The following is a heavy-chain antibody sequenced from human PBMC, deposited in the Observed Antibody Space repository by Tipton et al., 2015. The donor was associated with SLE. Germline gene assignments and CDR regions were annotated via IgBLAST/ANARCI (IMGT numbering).Heavy chain of an antibody. J-gene: IGHJ6*02. CDR3: ARTAAAGPGYYYGMDV. V-gene: IGHV4-34*01. D-gene: IGHD6-13*01. CDR2: INHSGST. CDR1: GGSLSGYY. Sequence: TLSLTCDVCGGSLSGYYWSWIRQPPGKGLEWIGEINHSGSTNYNPSLKSRVTISVDTSKNQFSLKLSSVTAADTAVYYCARTAAAGPGYYYGMDVWGQGTTVTVPS.